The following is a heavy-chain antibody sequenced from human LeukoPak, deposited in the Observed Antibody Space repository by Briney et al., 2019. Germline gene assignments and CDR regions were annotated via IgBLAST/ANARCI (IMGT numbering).Heavy chain of an antibody. CDR1: GFTFSNYW. CDR3: ARDRGRDTFDY. Sequence: GGSLRLSCAASGFTFSNYWMTWVRQAPGKGLEWVANIKDDGSDENYVDSVKGRFTISRDNAKNSLYLQMNSLRAEDTAVYYCARDRGRDTFDYWGQGTLVTVSS. D-gene: IGHD5-12*01. V-gene: IGHV3-7*01. J-gene: IGHJ4*02. CDR2: IKDDGSDE.